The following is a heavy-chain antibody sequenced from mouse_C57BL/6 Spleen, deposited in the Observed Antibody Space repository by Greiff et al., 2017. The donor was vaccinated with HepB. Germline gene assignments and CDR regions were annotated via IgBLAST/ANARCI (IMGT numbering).Heavy chain of an antibody. CDR3: ARDPRWDLYYFDY. CDR2: ISDGGSYT. CDR1: GFTFSSYA. Sequence: DVHLVESGGGLVKPGGSLKLSCAASGFTFSSYAMSWVRQTPEKRLEWVATISDGGSYTYYPDNVKGRFTISRDNAKNNLYLQMSHLKSEDTAMYYCARDPRWDLYYFDYWGQSTTLTVSS. J-gene: IGHJ2*01. V-gene: IGHV5-4*01. D-gene: IGHD4-1*01.